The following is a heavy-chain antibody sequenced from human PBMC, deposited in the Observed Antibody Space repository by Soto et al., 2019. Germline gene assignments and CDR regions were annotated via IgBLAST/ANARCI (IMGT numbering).Heavy chain of an antibody. Sequence: ASVKVSWKASGDTFTIYGIIWVRQANRQGLEWMGWMNANSGNTGYAQKFQGRVTMTRNTSISTAYMELSSLRSEDTAVYYCARAPTGLRFLERLLQAYYFDYWGQGTLVTVSS. V-gene: IGHV1-8*02. CDR3: ARAPTGLRFLERLLQAYYFDY. J-gene: IGHJ4*02. CDR1: GDTFTIYG. CDR2: MNANSGNT. D-gene: IGHD3-3*01.